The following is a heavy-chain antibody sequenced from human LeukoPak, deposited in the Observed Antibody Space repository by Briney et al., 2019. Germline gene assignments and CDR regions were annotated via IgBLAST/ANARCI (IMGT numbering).Heavy chain of an antibody. J-gene: IGHJ1*01. Sequence: PGGSQRLSCAVSGFTFSNSEMNWVRQASGKGLEWVSYISSSGNTIYYADSVKGRFTISRDSAKNSIYLQMNSLRAEDTGVYYCATVDSWGQGTLVTVSS. V-gene: IGHV3-48*03. D-gene: IGHD2-21*01. CDR2: ISSSGNTI. CDR3: ATVDS. CDR1: GFTFSNSE.